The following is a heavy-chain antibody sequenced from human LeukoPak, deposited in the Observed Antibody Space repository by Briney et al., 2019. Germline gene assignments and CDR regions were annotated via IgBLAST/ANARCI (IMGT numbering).Heavy chain of an antibody. Sequence: PSETLSLTCTVPGGSISSYYWSWIRQPAGKGLEWIGRIYTSGSTNYNPSLKSRVTMSVDTSKNQFSLKLSSVTAADTAVYYCARVGGVPAARYNYYYYMDVWGKGTTVTVSS. J-gene: IGHJ6*03. D-gene: IGHD2-2*01. CDR1: GGSISSYY. CDR2: IYTSGST. V-gene: IGHV4-4*07. CDR3: ARVGGVPAARYNYYYYMDV.